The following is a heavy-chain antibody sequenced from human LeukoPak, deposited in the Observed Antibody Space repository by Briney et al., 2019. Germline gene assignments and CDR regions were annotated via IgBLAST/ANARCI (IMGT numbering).Heavy chain of an antibody. CDR3: AKDVAYCGGDCYPQYYYYGMDV. Sequence: GGSLRLSCAASGFTFSSYGMHWVRQAPGKGLEWVAVISYDGSNKYYADSVKGRFTISRDNSKNTLYLQMNSLRAEDTAVYYCAKDVAYCGGDCYPQYYYYGMDVWGQGTTVTVSS. D-gene: IGHD2-21*02. J-gene: IGHJ6*02. CDR2: ISYDGSNK. CDR1: GFTFSSYG. V-gene: IGHV3-30*18.